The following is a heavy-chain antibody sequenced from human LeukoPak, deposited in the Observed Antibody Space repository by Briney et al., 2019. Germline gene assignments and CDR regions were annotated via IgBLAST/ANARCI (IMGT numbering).Heavy chain of an antibody. J-gene: IGHJ6*02. CDR3: ARGGAYSELDYYYGMDV. CDR2: MNPNSGNT. Sequence: GASVKVSCKASGYTFTSYDINWVRQATAQGLEWMGWMNPNSGNTGYAQKFQGRVTMTRNTSISTAYMELSSLRSEDTAVYYCARGGAYSELDYYYGMDVWGQGTTVTVSS. V-gene: IGHV1-8*01. D-gene: IGHD2-21*01. CDR1: GYTFTSYD.